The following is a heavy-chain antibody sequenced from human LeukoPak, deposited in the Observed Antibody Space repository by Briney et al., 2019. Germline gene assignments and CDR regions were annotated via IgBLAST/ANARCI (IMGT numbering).Heavy chain of an antibody. D-gene: IGHD5-18*01. CDR3: AKDPVDTAMVSFDY. Sequence: GGSLRLSCAASGFTFSSYSMNWVRQAPGKGLEWVSAISGSGGSTYYADSVKGRFTISRDNSKNTLYLQMNSLRAEDTAVYYCAKDPVDTAMVSFDYWGQGTLVTVSS. J-gene: IGHJ4*02. CDR1: GFTFSSYS. V-gene: IGHV3-23*01. CDR2: ISGSGGST.